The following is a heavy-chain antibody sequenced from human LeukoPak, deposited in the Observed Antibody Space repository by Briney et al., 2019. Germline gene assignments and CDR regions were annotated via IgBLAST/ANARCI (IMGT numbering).Heavy chain of an antibody. CDR3: ARGRGYSYGLDY. V-gene: IGHV4-34*01. CDR1: GGSISSYY. CDR2: INHSGST. Sequence: SETLSLTCTVSGGSISSYYWSWIRQPPGKGLEWLGEINHSGSTNYNPSLKSRVTISVDTSKNQFSLKLSSVTAADTAVYYCARGRGYSYGLDYWGQGTLVTVSS. D-gene: IGHD5-18*01. J-gene: IGHJ4*02.